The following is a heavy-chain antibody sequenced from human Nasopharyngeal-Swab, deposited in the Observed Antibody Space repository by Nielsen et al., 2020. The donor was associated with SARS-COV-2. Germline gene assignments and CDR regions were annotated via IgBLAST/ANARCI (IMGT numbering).Heavy chain of an antibody. V-gene: IGHV4-39*07. J-gene: IGHJ4*02. CDR1: GDSISRSDDY. CDR2: TYRSGSGSA. D-gene: IGHD6-19*01. Sequence: SETLSLTCTVSGDSISRSDDYWGWLRQTPGKGLEWIVSTYRSGSGSAYYNPSLKSRVTISIVPSKNLFSLNLKSVTAADTAVYYCARIIRRRGWYSHVDYWGQGTLVTVSS. CDR3: ARIIRRRGWYSHVDY.